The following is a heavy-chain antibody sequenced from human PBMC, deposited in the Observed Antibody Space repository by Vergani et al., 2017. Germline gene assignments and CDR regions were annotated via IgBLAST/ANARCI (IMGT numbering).Heavy chain of an antibody. D-gene: IGHD4-17*01. Sequence: QVRLVESGGGVVQPGRSLRLSCATSGFTFNRDAMHWVRQAPGKGLEWVAVIAYDGIDKFYADSVRGRFTISRDNSKNTLYLQMNSLRAEDSALYYCARENHGDYIPGEDWGQGTLVTVSS. V-gene: IGHV3-30-3*01. J-gene: IGHJ4*02. CDR3: ARENHGDYIPGED. CDR2: IAYDGIDK. CDR1: GFTFNRDA.